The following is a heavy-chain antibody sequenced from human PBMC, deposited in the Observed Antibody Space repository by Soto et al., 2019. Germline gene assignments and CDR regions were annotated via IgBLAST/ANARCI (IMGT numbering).Heavy chain of an antibody. CDR1: GFTFSDHY. D-gene: IGHD5-12*01. CDR3: ARAAPYSAFHY. Sequence: EVQLVESGGGLVQPGGSLRLSCAASGFTFSDHYMDWVRQAPGKGLEWVGRIRNKANSYTTEYAASVKGRFTVSRDDSKSSLYLKMNSMKTEDTAVYYCARAAPYSAFHYWGQGTLVTVSS. J-gene: IGHJ4*02. V-gene: IGHV3-72*01. CDR2: IRNKANSYTT.